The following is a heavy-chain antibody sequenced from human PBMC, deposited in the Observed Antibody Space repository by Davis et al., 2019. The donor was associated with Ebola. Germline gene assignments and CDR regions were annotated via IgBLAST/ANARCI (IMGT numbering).Heavy chain of an antibody. D-gene: IGHD3-22*01. CDR2: ISSSSSYI. V-gene: IGHV3-21*01. J-gene: IGHJ4*02. CDR3: AREADYYDSSGYSHYFDY. Sequence: GESLKISCAASGFTFSRYTMNWVRQAPGKGLEWVSSISSSSSYIYYADSVKGRFTISRDNAKNSLYLQMNSLRAEDTAVYYRAREADYYDSSGYSHYFDYWGQGTLVTVSS. CDR1: GFTFSRYT.